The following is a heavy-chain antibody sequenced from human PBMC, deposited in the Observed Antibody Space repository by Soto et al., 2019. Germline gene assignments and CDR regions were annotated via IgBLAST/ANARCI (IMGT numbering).Heavy chain of an antibody. J-gene: IGHJ4*02. CDR3: ARQWLGRGWD. D-gene: IGHD6-19*01. Sequence: EVQLVESGGGLVKPGGSLRLSCAASGFTFSSYSMNWVRQAPGKGLEWVSSISSSSSYIYYADSVKGRFTISRDNAKNSRYLQMSSRRAEDTAVYYCARQWLGRGWDWGQGTLVTVSS. V-gene: IGHV3-21*01. CDR1: GFTFSSYS. CDR2: ISSSSSYI.